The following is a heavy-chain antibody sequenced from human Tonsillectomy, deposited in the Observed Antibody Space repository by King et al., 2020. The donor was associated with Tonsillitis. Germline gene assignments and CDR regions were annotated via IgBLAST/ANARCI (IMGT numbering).Heavy chain of an antibody. CDR1: GFSLSTSGMR. J-gene: IGHJ5*02. CDR2: IDWDDDK. V-gene: IGHV2-70*04. D-gene: IGHD3-16*01. Sequence: QITLQESGPALVKPPQTLTVTCSFSGFSLSTSGMRVNWIRQPPGQALEWLARIDWDDDKFYSTSLKTRLTISKDTSKNKVVLTMTNMDPVDTATYYCARSAGGGYNWFDPWGQGTLVTVSS. CDR3: ARSAGGGYNWFDP.